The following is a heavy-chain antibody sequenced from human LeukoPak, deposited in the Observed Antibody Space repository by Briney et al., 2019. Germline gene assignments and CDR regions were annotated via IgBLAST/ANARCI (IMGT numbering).Heavy chain of an antibody. CDR2: INPSGGST. CDR3: ARGAYYYDSSGYQIDY. CDR1: GYXFTSYY. Sequence: ASVKVSCKASGYXFTSYYIHWVRRAPGQGLEWLGIINPSGGSTSYAQKFQGRVTMTRDTSTSTVYMELSSLRSEDTAVYYCARGAYYYDSSGYQIDYWGQGTLVTVSS. D-gene: IGHD3-22*01. J-gene: IGHJ4*02. V-gene: IGHV1-46*01.